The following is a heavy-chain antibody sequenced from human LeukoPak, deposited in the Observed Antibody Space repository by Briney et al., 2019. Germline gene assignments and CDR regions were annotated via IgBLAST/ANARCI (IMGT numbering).Heavy chain of an antibody. CDR1: GYSISSGYY. V-gene: IGHV4-38-2*02. CDR3: ARGPITMVRGVSFDY. D-gene: IGHD3-10*01. Sequence: SETLSLTCTVSGYSISSGYYWGWIQQPPGKGLEWIGSIYHSGSTYYNPSLKSRVTISVDTSKNQFSLKLSSVTAADTAVYYCARGPITMVRGVSFDYWGQGTLVTVSS. CDR2: IYHSGST. J-gene: IGHJ4*02.